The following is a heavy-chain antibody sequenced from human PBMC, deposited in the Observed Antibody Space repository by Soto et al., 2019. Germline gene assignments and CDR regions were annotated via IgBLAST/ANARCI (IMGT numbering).Heavy chain of an antibody. CDR3: ARQLWLHGTGLYYFDY. D-gene: IGHD5-18*01. J-gene: IGHJ4*02. CDR1: GFTFSSYS. CDR2: ISSSSSYI. V-gene: IGHV3-21*01. Sequence: PGGSLRLSCAACGFTFSSYSMSWVRQAPGKGLEWVSSISSSSSYIYYADSVKGRFTISRVNAKNSLYLQMNSLRAEDTAVYYCARQLWLHGTGLYYFDYWGRGTLVTVSS.